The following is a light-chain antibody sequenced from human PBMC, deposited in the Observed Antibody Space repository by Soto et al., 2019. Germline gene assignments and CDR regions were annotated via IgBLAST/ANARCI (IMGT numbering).Light chain of an antibody. Sequence: DVQMTQSPSTLSASIGERITISCRANQSISNFLAWYQQKPGKAPKLLIYDASTLESGVPSRFRGSGSGTEFTLTISSLQPDDFATYYCQQANSFPLTFGGGTKVDIK. V-gene: IGKV1-5*01. J-gene: IGKJ4*01. CDR2: DAS. CDR1: QSISNF. CDR3: QQANSFPLT.